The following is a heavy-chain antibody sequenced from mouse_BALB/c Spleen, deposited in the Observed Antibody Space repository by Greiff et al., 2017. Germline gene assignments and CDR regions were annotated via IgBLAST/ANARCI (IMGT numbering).Heavy chain of an antibody. D-gene: IGHD2-4*01. CDR3: ARGGSGYDYDSGFAY. Sequence: EVKLMESGGGLVKPGGSLKLSCAASGFTFSSYAMSWVRQTPEKRLEWVASISSGGSTYYPDSVKGRFTISRDNARNILYLQMSSLRSEDTAMYYCARGGSGYDYDSGFAYWGQGTLVTVSA. CDR1: GFTFSSYA. J-gene: IGHJ3*01. CDR2: ISSGGST. V-gene: IGHV5-6-5*01.